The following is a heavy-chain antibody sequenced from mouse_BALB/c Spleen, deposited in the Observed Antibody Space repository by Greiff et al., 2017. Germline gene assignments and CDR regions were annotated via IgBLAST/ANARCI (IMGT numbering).Heavy chain of an antibody. V-gene: IGHV3-2*02. CDR1: GYSITSDYA. Sequence: VQLQQSGPGLVKPSQSLSLTCTVTGYSITSDYAWNWIRQFPGNKLEWMGYISYSGSTSYNPSLKSRISITRDTSKNQFFLQLNSVTTEDTATYYCARGDTMITPYAMDYWGQGTSVTVSS. CDR3: ARGDTMITPYAMDY. J-gene: IGHJ4*01. D-gene: IGHD2-4*01. CDR2: ISYSGST.